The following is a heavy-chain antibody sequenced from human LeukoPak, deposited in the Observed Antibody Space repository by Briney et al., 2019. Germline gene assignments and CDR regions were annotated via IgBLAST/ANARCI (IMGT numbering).Heavy chain of an antibody. CDR2: IRKDGSRE. CDR3: ARDRGGSYSANY. V-gene: IGHV3-7*01. J-gene: IGHJ4*02. D-gene: IGHD1-26*01. Sequence: GGSLKLSCAASGFTLDSYWMTWVRQAPGKGLEWVANIRKDGSRESYVDSVKGRFTVSRDNAKNSLYLQMNSLSAEDTAVYYCARDRGGSYSANYWGQGTLVTVSS. CDR1: GFTLDSYW.